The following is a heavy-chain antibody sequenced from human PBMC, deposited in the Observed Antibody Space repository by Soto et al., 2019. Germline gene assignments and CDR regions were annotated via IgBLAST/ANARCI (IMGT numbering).Heavy chain of an antibody. J-gene: IGHJ6*02. CDR3: ARDFIADYYYYGMDV. CDR2: IYYSGST. Sequence: SETLSLTCTVSGGSISSSSYYWGWIRQPPGKGLEWIGSIYYSGSTYYNPSLKSRVTISVDTSKNQFSLKLSSVTAADTAVYYCARDFIADYYYYGMDVWGQGTTVTAP. CDR1: GGSISSSSYY. D-gene: IGHD6-13*01. V-gene: IGHV4-39*07.